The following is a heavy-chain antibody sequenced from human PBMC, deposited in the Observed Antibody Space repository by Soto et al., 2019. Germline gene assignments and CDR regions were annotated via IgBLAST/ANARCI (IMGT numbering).Heavy chain of an antibody. Sequence: PGGSLRLSCAASGFTFTSYAMGWVRQAPGKGLEWVSVINDSGGTTYYTDSVEGRFTISRDNSKNTLYLQMNSLRAEDTALYYCAKDATRTSGWYYFDYWGQGALVTVSS. CDR2: INDSGGTT. J-gene: IGHJ4*02. CDR1: GFTFTSYA. D-gene: IGHD6-19*01. V-gene: IGHV3-23*01. CDR3: AKDATRTSGWYYFDY.